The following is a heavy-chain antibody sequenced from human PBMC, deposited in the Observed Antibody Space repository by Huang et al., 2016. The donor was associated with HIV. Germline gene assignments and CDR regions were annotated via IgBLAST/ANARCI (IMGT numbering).Heavy chain of an antibody. V-gene: IGHV4-39*01. Sequence: QLQLQESGPGLVKPSETLSLTCTVSGGSISTSGYYWGRICQPPGKGMEWIGSSYYSGITSYNRSLKIRVTISVDTSKSQFSLKLSSVTAADTAVYYCARQDTSGWYADPYYFDYWGQGTLVTVSS. CDR3: ARQDTSGWYADPYYFDY. CDR1: GGSISTSGYY. D-gene: IGHD6-19*01. CDR2: SYYSGIT. J-gene: IGHJ4*02.